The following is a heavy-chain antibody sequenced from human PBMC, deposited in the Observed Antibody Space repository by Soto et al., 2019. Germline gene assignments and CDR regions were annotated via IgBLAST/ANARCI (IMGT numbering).Heavy chain of an antibody. V-gene: IGHV3-21*01. J-gene: IGHJ6*03. CDR1: GFTFSSYS. D-gene: IGHD2-15*01. CDR2: ISSSSSYI. Sequence: GGSLRLSCAASGFTFSSYSMNWVRQAPGKGLEWVSSISSSSSYIYYADSVKGRFTISRDNAKNSLYLQMNSLRAEDAAVYYCARTNDGGVYCSGGSCYPVYYYMDVWGKGTTVTVSS. CDR3: ARTNDGGVYCSGGSCYPVYYYMDV.